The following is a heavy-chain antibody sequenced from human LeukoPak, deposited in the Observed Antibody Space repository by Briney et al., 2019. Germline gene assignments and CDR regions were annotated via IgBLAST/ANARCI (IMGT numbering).Heavy chain of an antibody. CDR2: ISAYNGNT. CDR3: ARGRATPRYYYYYGMDV. D-gene: IGHD5-12*01. J-gene: IGHJ6*02. Sequence: ASVKVSCKASGYTFANYGLSWVRQAPGQGLEWVGWISAYNGNTNYAQKFQGRVTMTRNTSISTAYMELSSLRSEDTAVYYCARGRATPRYYYYYGMDVWGQGTTVTVSS. V-gene: IGHV1-18*01. CDR1: GYTFANYG.